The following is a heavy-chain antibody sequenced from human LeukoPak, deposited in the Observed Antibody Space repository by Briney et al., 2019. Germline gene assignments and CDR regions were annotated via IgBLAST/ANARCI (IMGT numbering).Heavy chain of an antibody. CDR3: ASRVYGLGSFNY. J-gene: IGHJ4*01. D-gene: IGHD3-10*01. CDR1: GDSISSNSYY. V-gene: IGHV4-39*01. CDR2: IYNSGTT. Sequence: KPSETLSLTCTVSGDSISSNSYYWGWIRQPPGKGLGWVGSIYNSGTTYYNPSLKSRVTISVDTSKNQFSLKVSSVTAADTAVYYCASRVYGLGSFNYWGQGTLVTVSS.